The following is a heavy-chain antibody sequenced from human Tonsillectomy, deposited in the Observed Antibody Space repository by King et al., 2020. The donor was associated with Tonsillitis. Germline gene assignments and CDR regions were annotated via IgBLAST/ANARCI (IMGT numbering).Heavy chain of an antibody. V-gene: IGHV1-2*02. CDR3: ARDPSRPGTSEVAPHPGYGLDV. Sequence: VQLVESGAEVKKPGASLKVSCTASGHTFSDYYLHWVRQAPGQGLEWLGWINPNSGGTNYAQKFQGRVTMTRDTSISTAYMELSRLRSDDTAVYFCARDPSRPGTSEVAPHPGYGLDVWGQGTKVTVSS. CDR1: GHTFSDYY. D-gene: IGHD2-15*01. CDR2: INPNSGGT. J-gene: IGHJ6*02.